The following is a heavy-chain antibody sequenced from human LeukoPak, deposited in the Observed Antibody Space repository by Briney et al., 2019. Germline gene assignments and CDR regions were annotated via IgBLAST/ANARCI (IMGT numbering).Heavy chain of an antibody. V-gene: IGHV3-48*03. J-gene: IGHJ4*02. Sequence: GGSLRLSCAASGFTFSDYEVNWVRQAPGKGVEWVAYISTSGSTTHYADSVKGRFTISRDNAKNSLFLQMNSLRAEDTAVYSRARGAQWVIDYWGQGNLVTVSS. D-gene: IGHD1-26*01. CDR2: ISTSGSTT. CDR1: GFTFSDYE. CDR3: ARGAQWVIDY.